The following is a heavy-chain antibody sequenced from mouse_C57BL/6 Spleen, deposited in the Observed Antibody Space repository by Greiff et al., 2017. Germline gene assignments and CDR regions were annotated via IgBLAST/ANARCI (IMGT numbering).Heavy chain of an antibody. CDR3: ARAYDYDSAMDY. CDR2: IYPGSGST. J-gene: IGHJ4*01. V-gene: IGHV1-55*01. D-gene: IGHD2-4*01. CDR1: GYTFTSYW. Sequence: QVQLQQSGAELVKPGASVKMSCKASGYTFTSYWITWVKQRPGQGLEWIGDIYPGSGSTNCNEKFKSKATLTVDTSSSTAYMQLSSLTSEDSAVYYCARAYDYDSAMDYWGQGTSVTVSS.